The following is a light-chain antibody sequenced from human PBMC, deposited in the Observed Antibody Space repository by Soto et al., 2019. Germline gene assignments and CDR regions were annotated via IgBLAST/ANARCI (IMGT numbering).Light chain of an antibody. CDR1: QSISSW. V-gene: IGKV1-5*01. Sequence: SPMTQSPCTLSASVVDRLTITCRASQSISSWLAWYQQKPGKAPKLLIYAASSLQSGVPSRFSGSGSGTEFTLTINSLQPEDFATYFCQQYHTYYTFGQGTKVDIK. CDR3: QQYHTYYT. CDR2: AAS. J-gene: IGKJ2*01.